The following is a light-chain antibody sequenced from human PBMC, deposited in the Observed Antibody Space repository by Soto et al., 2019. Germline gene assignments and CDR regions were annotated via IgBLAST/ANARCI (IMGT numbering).Light chain of an antibody. J-gene: IGKJ2*01. CDR3: QQYNNWPPYT. CDR1: GGVSSN. CDR2: GAS. V-gene: IGKV3-15*01. Sequence: EIVMTQSPATLSVSPGERATLSCRASGGVSSNLAGYQQKPGQAPRLLMYGASTRATGIPARFSGSGSGTEFTLTISSLPSEDFAVYYCQQYNNWPPYTFGQGTKLEIK.